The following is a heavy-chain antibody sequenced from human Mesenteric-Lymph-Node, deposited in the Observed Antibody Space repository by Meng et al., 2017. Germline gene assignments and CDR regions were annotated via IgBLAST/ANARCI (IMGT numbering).Heavy chain of an antibody. J-gene: IGHJ4*02. D-gene: IGHD4-17*01. CDR2: VRYSGTA. V-gene: IGHV4-39*01. CDR1: GGFLVNSVDL. CDR3: ARQVYGDSYGF. Sequence: HMLESGPASVMPSAPMTLHCSVSGGFLVNSVDLWDCISQPPGKGVEWIGGVRYSGTAYYNPSLTSRVIISVDTSKNQFSLNMSSLTAADTAVYYCARQVYGDSYGFWGQGTLVTVSS.